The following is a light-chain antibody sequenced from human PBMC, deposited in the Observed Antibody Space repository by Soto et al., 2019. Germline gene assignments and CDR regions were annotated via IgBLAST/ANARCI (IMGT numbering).Light chain of an antibody. Sequence: DIVMTQSPDSLAVSLGERATINCKSSQSVLYNSDNMNYLAWYQQQPEQPPKMLIYWASTRDSGVPDRFSGSGSESDFTLTTRRMQAEDVAVYYCQQYYTTLSFCGGTKVEIK. CDR1: QSVLYNSDNMNY. V-gene: IGKV4-1*01. CDR3: QQYYTTLS. CDR2: WAS. J-gene: IGKJ4*01.